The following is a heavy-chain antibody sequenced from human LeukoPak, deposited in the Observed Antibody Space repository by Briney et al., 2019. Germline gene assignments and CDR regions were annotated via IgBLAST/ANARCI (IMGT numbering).Heavy chain of an antibody. CDR2: ISSSGSTI. V-gene: IGHV3-48*03. CDR3: AELGSTMIGGV. J-gene: IGHJ6*04. CDR1: GFTFSSYE. D-gene: IGHD3-10*01. Sequence: PGGSLSLSCAASGFTFSSYEMNWVRQAPGKGLEWVSYISSSGSTIYYADSGKGRFTISRDNAKNSLYLQMSSLRADDTAVYYCAELGSTMIGGVWGKGTTVTISS.